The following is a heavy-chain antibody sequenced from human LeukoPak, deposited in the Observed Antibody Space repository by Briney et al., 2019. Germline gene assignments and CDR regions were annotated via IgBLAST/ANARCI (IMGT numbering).Heavy chain of an antibody. Sequence: PGGSLRLSCAASGFTFSSYAMHWVRQAPGKGLEWVAVISYDGSNKYYADSVKGRFTISRDNSKNTLYLQMNSLRAEDTALYYCARVGQKMAPHYSYYYYIDVWGKGTTVTVSS. D-gene: IGHD5-24*01. CDR3: ARVGQKMAPHYSYYYYIDV. V-gene: IGHV3-30-3*01. CDR1: GFTFSSYA. CDR2: ISYDGSNK. J-gene: IGHJ6*03.